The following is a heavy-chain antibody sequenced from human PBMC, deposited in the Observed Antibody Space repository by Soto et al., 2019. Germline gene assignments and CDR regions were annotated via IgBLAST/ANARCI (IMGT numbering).Heavy chain of an antibody. D-gene: IGHD4-4*01. J-gene: IGHJ6*02. CDR3: SSSATAISQDHYQYYYGMDV. CDR2: INSDGTIT. V-gene: IGHV3-74*01. Sequence: EVQLVESGGGLVPPGGSLRLSCAASGFIFSRYWMHWVRKAPGKGLVWVSRINSDGTITNYADSVRGRITISRDNAKNTLYLQLNSLRAEDTAVYYCSSSATAISQDHYQYYYGMDVWGQGTTVTVSS. CDR1: GFIFSRYW.